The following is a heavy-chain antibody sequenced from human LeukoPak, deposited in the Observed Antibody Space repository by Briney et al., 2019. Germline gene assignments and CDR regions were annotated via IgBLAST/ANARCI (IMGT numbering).Heavy chain of an antibody. J-gene: IGHJ4*02. CDR2: IYYSGST. Sequence: SETLSLTCTVSGGSISSYYWSWIRQPPGKGLEWIGYIYYSGSTTYNPSLKSRVTISVDTSKNKFSLKLTSVTAADTAVYYCARVPISTTARGYFDYWGQGTLVTVTS. V-gene: IGHV4-59*01. D-gene: IGHD4-17*01. CDR3: ARVPISTTARGYFDY. CDR1: GGSISSYY.